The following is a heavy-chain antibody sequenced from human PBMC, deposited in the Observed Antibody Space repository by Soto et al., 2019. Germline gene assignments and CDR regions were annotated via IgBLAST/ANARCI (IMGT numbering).Heavy chain of an antibody. V-gene: IGHV1-3*01. Sequence: QVQLVQSGAEVKNHGASVKVSCKASGYTFTSYAMHWVRQAPGQRLEWMGWINAGNGNTKYSQKFQGRVTITSDTSASTAYMELSSLRSEDTAVYYCAGGPGGPGGPGDYWGQGTLVTGSS. CDR1: GYTFTSYA. D-gene: IGHD2-15*01. J-gene: IGHJ4*02. CDR2: INAGNGNT. CDR3: AGGPGGPGGPGDY.